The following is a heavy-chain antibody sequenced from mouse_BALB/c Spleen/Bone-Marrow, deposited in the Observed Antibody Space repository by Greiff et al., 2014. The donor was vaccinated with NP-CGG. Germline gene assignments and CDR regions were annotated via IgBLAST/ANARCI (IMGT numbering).Heavy chain of an antibody. CDR2: ISPSNGRS. D-gene: IGHD2-12*01. Sequence: QVQLKQSRAELVKPGASVKLSCKASGYSFTSYWMYWVKQRPGQGLEWIGEISPSNGRSNYNEKFKSKATLTVDKSSSTAYMQLSGLTSEDSAVYYCTRSELRRGGYALDYWGLGTSVTVSS. J-gene: IGHJ4*01. CDR3: TRSELRRGGYALDY. V-gene: IGHV1S81*02. CDR1: GYSFTSYW.